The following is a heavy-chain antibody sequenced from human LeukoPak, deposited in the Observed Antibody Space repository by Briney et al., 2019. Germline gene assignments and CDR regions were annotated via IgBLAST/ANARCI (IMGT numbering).Heavy chain of an antibody. CDR1: GGSFSGYY. CDR2: INHSGST. Sequence: SETLSLTCAVYGGSFSGYYRSWIRQPPGKGLEWIGEINHSGSTNYNPSLKSRVTISVDTSKNQFSLKLSSVTAADTAVDYCARGLGLHYYGSGSSHRPLDYWGQGTLVTVSS. D-gene: IGHD3-10*01. V-gene: IGHV4-34*01. CDR3: ARGLGLHYYGSGSSHRPLDY. J-gene: IGHJ4*02.